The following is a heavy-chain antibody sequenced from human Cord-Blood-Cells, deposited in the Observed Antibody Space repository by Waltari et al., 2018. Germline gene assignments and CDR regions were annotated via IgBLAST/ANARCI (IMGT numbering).Heavy chain of an antibody. Sequence: QVQLQASGPGLVKPSETLSLTCAVSGYSISSGYHWGWTRQPPGKGLEWIGSIYHSGSPYYNPSLKSRVTISVDTSKNQFSLKLSSVTAADTAVYYCARGWELLDAFDIWGQGTMVTVSS. D-gene: IGHD1-26*01. CDR2: IYHSGSP. CDR1: GYSISSGYH. CDR3: ARGWELLDAFDI. V-gene: IGHV4-38-2*01. J-gene: IGHJ3*02.